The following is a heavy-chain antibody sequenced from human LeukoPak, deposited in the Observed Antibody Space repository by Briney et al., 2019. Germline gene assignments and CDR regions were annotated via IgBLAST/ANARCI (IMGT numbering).Heavy chain of an antibody. CDR1: GFTFSSYS. V-gene: IGHV3-21*01. J-gene: IGHJ6*02. Sequence: PGGSLRLSCAASGFTFSSYSMNWVRQAPGKGLEWVSSISSGSSYIYYADSVKGRFTISRDNAKNSLYLQMNSLRAEDTAVYYCAREMVYALSYYYYGMDVWGQGTTVTVSS. CDR2: ISSGSSYI. CDR3: AREMVYALSYYYYGMDV. D-gene: IGHD2-8*01.